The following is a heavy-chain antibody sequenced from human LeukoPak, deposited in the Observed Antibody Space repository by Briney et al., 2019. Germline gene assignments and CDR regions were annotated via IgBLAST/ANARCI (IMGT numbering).Heavy chain of an antibody. CDR3: ARSMLRGLIFFDY. J-gene: IGHJ4*02. D-gene: IGHD3-10*01. CDR2: IYSNGGT. CDR1: GDSISGYY. Sequence: SETLSLTCSVSGDSISGYYWSWIRQPAGKGLEWIGRIYSNGGTTYNPSLKSRITMSLDTSKNQFSLKLSSVTAADSAVYYCARSMLRGLIFFDYWGQGSLVTVSS. V-gene: IGHV4-4*07.